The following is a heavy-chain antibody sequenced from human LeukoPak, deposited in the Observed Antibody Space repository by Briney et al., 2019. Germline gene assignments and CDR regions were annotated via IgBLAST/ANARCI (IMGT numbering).Heavy chain of an antibody. J-gene: IGHJ4*02. V-gene: IGHV3-23*01. CDR3: AKGDGYNYGY. CDR2: IGGSGAGT. CDR1: GFAFGNFA. Sequence: GGSLRLSCEVSGFAFGNFAMSWVRQAPGKRLEWVSGIGGSGAGTYYGDSVKGRFTISRDNSKNTLYVEMNSLRAEDTAVYYCAKGDGYNYGYWGQGTLVTVSS. D-gene: IGHD5-24*01.